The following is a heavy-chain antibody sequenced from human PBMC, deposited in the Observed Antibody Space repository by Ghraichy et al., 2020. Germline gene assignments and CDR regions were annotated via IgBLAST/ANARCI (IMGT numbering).Heavy chain of an antibody. J-gene: IGHJ5*02. CDR3: ARAPSAVYHNWFDP. CDR1: GYTFTSYG. CDR2: ISAYNGNT. D-gene: IGHD1-14*01. V-gene: IGHV1-18*01. Sequence: ASVKVSCKASGYTFTSYGISWVRQAPGQGLEWMGWISAYNGNTNYAQKLQGRVTMTTDTSTSTAYMELRSLRSDDTAVYYCARAPSAVYHNWFDPWGQGTLVTVSS.